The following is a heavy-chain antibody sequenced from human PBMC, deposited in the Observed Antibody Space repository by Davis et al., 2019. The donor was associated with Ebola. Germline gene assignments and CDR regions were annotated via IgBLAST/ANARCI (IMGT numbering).Heavy chain of an antibody. J-gene: IGHJ4*02. Sequence: ASVKVSCKASGYTFTTYYMHWVRQAPGQGLEWMGVINTFGGTTTYAQKLQDRVTMTRDTSTSTVYMELSSLRSEDTAMYYCARDDLDRTTAFDYWGQGTLVTVSS. CDR1: GYTFTTYY. V-gene: IGHV1-46*04. CDR2: INTFGGTT. D-gene: IGHD4-17*01. CDR3: ARDDLDRTTAFDY.